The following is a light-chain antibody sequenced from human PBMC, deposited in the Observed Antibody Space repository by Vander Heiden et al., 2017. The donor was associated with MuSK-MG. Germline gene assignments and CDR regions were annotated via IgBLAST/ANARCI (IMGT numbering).Light chain of an antibody. Sequence: QSVLTQPPSVSGAPGQRVTISCPGSSSNIGAGYDVHWYQQLPGTAPKLLIYGNSNRPSGVPDRFSGSKSGTSASLAITGLQAEDEADYYCQSYDSSLSALVVFGGGTKLTVL. V-gene: IGLV1-40*01. CDR1: SSNIGAGYD. CDR3: QSYDSSLSALVV. J-gene: IGLJ2*01. CDR2: GNS.